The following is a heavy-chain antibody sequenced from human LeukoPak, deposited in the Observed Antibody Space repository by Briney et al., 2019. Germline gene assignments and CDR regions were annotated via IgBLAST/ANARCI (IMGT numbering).Heavy chain of an antibody. J-gene: IGHJ6*02. D-gene: IGHD6-25*01. CDR1: GGSFSDHY. CDR2: VDHSGST. V-gene: IGHV4-34*01. CDR3: AGRLFYFYGMDV. Sequence: SETLSLTCAVSGGSFSDHYWTGIRQSPGKGLECIGEVDHSGSTNYNPSLKSRVTISRDTSKSQVSLKLTSVTAADTAVYYCAGRLFYFYGMDVWGQRTTVTVSS.